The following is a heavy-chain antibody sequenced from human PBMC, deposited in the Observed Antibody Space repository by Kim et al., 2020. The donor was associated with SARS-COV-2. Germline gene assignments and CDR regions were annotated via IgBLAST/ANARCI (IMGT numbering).Heavy chain of an antibody. CDR1: GYTLTELS. CDR3: ATVNAWRYDYGMDV. J-gene: IGHJ6*02. CDR2: FDPEDGET. Sequence: ASVKVSCKVSGYTLTELSMHWVRQAPGKGLEWMGGFDPEDGETIYAQKFQGRVTMTEDTSTDTVYMELCSLRSEDTAVYYCATVNAWRYDYGMDVCGQGSTVTVSS. V-gene: IGHV1-24*01. D-gene: IGHD5-12*01.